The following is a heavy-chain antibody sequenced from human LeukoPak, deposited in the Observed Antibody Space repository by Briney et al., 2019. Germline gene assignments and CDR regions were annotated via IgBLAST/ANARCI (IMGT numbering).Heavy chain of an antibody. CDR1: GYTFTSYD. CDR2: MNPNSGNT. V-gene: IGHV1-8*01. CDR3: ARGPYSSSWYYYGMDV. Sequence: ASVKVSCKASGYTFTSYDINWVRQATGQGLEWMGWMNPNSGNTGYAQKFQGRVTMTRNTSISTAYMELSSLRSEDTAVYYCARGPYSSSWYYYGMDVWAKGPRSPSP. D-gene: IGHD6-13*01. J-gene: IGHJ6*02.